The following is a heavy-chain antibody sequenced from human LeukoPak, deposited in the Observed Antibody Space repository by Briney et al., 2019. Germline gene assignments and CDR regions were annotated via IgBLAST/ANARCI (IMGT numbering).Heavy chain of an antibody. Sequence: ASVKASCKASGYTFSGYYMHWVRQAPGQGLEWMGRINPNSGGTNYAQKFQGRVTMTRDTSISTAYMELSRLRSDDTAVYYCAREPPRITGTTVDYWGQGTLVTVSS. CDR3: AREPPRITGTTVDY. J-gene: IGHJ4*02. CDR1: GYTFSGYY. V-gene: IGHV1-2*06. D-gene: IGHD1-7*01. CDR2: INPNSGGT.